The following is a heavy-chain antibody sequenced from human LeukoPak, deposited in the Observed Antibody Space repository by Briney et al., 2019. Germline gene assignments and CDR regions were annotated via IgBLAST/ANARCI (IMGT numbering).Heavy chain of an antibody. CDR2: IYYSGNT. J-gene: IGHJ4*02. CDR3: ARVAVVTWGYYFDY. D-gene: IGHD2-21*02. V-gene: IGHV4-39*01. Sequence: WVRQPPGKGLEWIGSIYYSGNTYYNPSLKSRVTISVDPSKNQFSLKLYSVTAADTSVFYCARVAVVTWGYYFDYWGQGSLFTVSS.